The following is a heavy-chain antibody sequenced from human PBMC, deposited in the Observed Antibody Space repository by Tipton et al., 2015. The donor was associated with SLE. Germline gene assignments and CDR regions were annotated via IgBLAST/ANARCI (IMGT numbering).Heavy chain of an antibody. CDR2: IIPIFGTA. D-gene: IGHD3-22*01. Sequence: QLVQSGAEVKKPGSSVKVSCKASGGTFTSYAISWVRQAPGQGLEWMGGIIPIFGTANYAQKFQGRVTITADESTSTAYMELSSLRSEDTAVYYCARSQGSYYDSSGYPPHAFDIWGQGTMVTVSS. J-gene: IGHJ3*02. CDR3: ARSQGSYYDSSGYPPHAFDI. CDR1: GGTFTSYA. V-gene: IGHV1-69*01.